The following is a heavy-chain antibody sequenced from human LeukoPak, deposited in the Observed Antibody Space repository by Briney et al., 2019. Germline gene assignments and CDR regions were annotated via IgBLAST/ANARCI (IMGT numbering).Heavy chain of an antibody. D-gene: IGHD3-22*01. J-gene: IGHJ4*02. CDR1: GFTVSSNY. CDR3: ARKSTYYYDSSGYYYDY. Sequence: GGSLRLSCAASGFTVSSNYVSWVRQAPGKGLEWVSVIYSGGSTYYADSVKGRFTISRDNSKNTLYLQMNSLRAEDTAVYYCARKSTYYYDSSGYYYDYWGQGTLVTVSS. CDR2: IYSGGST. V-gene: IGHV3-53*01.